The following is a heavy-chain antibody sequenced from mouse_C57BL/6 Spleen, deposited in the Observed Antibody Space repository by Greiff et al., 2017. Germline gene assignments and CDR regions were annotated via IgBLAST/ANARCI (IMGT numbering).Heavy chain of an antibody. CDR2: IYPGGGYT. V-gene: IGHV1-63*01. CDR1: GYTFTNYW. J-gene: IGHJ2*01. D-gene: IGHD1-1*01. Sequence: VQLQQSGAELVRPGTSVKMSCKASGYTFTNYWIGWAKQRPGHGLEWIGDIYPGGGYTNYHEKFKGKATLTADKSSSTAYMQFSSLTSEDSAIYYCAGGDREFYYGSGHYLDYWGQGTTLTVSS. CDR3: AGGDREFYYGSGHYLDY.